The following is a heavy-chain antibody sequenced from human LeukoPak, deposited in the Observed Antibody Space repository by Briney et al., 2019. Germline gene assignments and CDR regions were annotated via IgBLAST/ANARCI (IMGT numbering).Heavy chain of an antibody. CDR1: GFTFSSYW. CDR3: ARDYKYAFDN. J-gene: IGHJ4*02. CDR2: IKQDGSEK. D-gene: IGHD5-24*01. Sequence: SGGSLRLSCAASGFTFSSYWMTWVRQAPGKGLEWVANIKQDGSEKSYVDSVKGRFTISGDKAKNSLYLQMNSLRVEDTAVYYCARDYKYAFDNWGQGTLVTVSS. V-gene: IGHV3-7*01.